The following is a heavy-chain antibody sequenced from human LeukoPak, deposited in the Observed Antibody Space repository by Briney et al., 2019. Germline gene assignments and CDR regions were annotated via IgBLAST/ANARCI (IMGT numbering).Heavy chain of an antibody. CDR1: TFSFSEYP. CDR3: ASSPYSSSHYYYYMDV. D-gene: IGHD6-6*01. V-gene: IGHV3-7*01. Sequence: GGSLRLSCAASTFSFSEYPMGWVRQAPGRGLEWVANIKEDGSDKQYVDSVKGRFTISRDNAKNSLYLQMTSLRAEDTAVYYCASSPYSSSHYYYYMDVWGKGTTVTVSS. J-gene: IGHJ6*03. CDR2: IKEDGSDK.